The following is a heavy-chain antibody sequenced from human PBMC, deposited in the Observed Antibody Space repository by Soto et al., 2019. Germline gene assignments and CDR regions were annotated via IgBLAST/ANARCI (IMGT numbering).Heavy chain of an antibody. CDR2: IYYTGST. Sequence: NPSETLSLTCTVSGVSLSNDFYYWTWIRQYPGKGLEWVGYIYYTGSTYYNPSLTSRVMMSVETSKNQFSLKLSSVTAADTAVYYCARQEYGDYVFLDYWGQGTLVSVSS. V-gene: IGHV4-31*03. D-gene: IGHD4-17*01. CDR3: ARQEYGDYVFLDY. CDR1: GVSLSNDFYY. J-gene: IGHJ4*02.